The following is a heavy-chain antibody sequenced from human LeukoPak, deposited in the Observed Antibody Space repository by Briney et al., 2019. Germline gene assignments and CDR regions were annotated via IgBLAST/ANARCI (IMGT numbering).Heavy chain of an antibody. CDR2: INPNSGGT. Sequence: PSASVKVSCKASGYTFTGYYMHWVRQAPGQGLEWMGWINPNSGGTNYAQKFQGRVTMTRDTSISTAYMELSRLRSDDTAVYYCAREGSSSSSIDYYYYMDVWGKGTTVTVSS. CDR1: GYTFTGYY. CDR3: AREGSSSSSIDYYYYMDV. V-gene: IGHV1-2*02. D-gene: IGHD6-6*01. J-gene: IGHJ6*03.